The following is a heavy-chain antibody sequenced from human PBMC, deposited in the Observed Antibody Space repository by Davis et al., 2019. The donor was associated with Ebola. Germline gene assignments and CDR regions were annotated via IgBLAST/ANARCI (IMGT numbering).Heavy chain of an antibody. J-gene: IGHJ4*02. CDR3: AKDRGVGLPRYFDY. D-gene: IGHD3-10*01. Sequence: GESLKISCTASGFTFSSYAMSWVRQAPGKGLEWVSAISGSGGSTYYADSVKGRFTISRDNSKNTLYLQMNSLRAEDTAVYYCAKDRGVGLPRYFDYWGQGTLVTVSS. CDR1: GFTFSSYA. V-gene: IGHV3-23*01. CDR2: ISGSGGST.